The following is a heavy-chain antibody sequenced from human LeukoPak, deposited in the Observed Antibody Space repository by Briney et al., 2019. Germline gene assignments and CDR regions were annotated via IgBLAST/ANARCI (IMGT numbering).Heavy chain of an antibody. CDR2: IIPILDIT. V-gene: IGHV1-69*04. Sequence: SVTVSCKASGGTFSSYAISWVRQAPGQGLEWMGRIIPILDITNYAQKLQGRVTITADKSTGTAYMELTSLRSEDTAVYYCARDATITTSDYYYGMDVWGQGTTVTVSS. D-gene: IGHD4-11*01. CDR1: GGTFSSYA. CDR3: ARDATITTSDYYYGMDV. J-gene: IGHJ6*02.